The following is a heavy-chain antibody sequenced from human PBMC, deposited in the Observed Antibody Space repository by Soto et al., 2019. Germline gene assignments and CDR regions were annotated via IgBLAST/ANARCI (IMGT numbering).Heavy chain of an antibody. Sequence: EVQLVESGGGLVQPGGSLRLSCAASGFTFSSYSMNWVRQAPGKGREWGSYISSSSSTIYYADSVKGRFTISRDNAKNSLYLQMNSLRAEDTAVYYCARDSGYSYGPLDYWGQGTLVTVSS. V-gene: IGHV3-48*01. CDR2: ISSSSSTI. D-gene: IGHD5-18*01. CDR3: ARDSGYSYGPLDY. J-gene: IGHJ4*02. CDR1: GFTFSSYS.